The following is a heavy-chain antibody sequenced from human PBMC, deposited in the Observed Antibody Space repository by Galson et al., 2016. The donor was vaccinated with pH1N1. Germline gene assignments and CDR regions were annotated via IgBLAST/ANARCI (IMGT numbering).Heavy chain of an antibody. J-gene: IGHJ5*02. CDR3: ARHGAGEYSDWFDP. D-gene: IGHD2/OR15-2a*01. Sequence: ETLSLTCTVSGGSISSSSYYWGWIRQPPGKGLEWIGRIYYSGSTYHNPSLKSRVTISVDTSKNQFSLKLSSVTAADTAVYYCARHGAGEYSDWFDPWGQGTLVTVSS. V-gene: IGHV4-39*01. CDR1: GGSISSSSYY. CDR2: IYYSGST.